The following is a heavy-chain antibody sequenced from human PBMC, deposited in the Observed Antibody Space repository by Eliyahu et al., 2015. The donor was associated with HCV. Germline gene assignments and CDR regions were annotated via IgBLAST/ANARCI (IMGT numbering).Heavy chain of an antibody. J-gene: IGHJ4*02. V-gene: IGHV3-23*01. CDR1: GFTFSSXA. Sequence: EVQLLESGGGLVQPGGSLXLSCAASGFTFSSXAMSWVRQAPGKGLEWVSAISGSGGSTYYADSVKGRFTISRDNSKNTLYLQMNSLRAEDTAVYYCAFHRYSSGWFTNWGQGTLVTVSS. CDR2: ISGSGGST. CDR3: AFHRYSSGWFTN. D-gene: IGHD6-19*01.